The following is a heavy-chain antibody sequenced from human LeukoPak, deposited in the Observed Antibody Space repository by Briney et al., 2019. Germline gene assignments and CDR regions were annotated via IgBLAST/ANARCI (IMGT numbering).Heavy chain of an antibody. CDR3: ARELAYYMDV. Sequence: GGSLRLSCAASGFTFDDYGMSWVRQAPGKGLEWVANIKQDGSEKYYVDSVKGRFTISRDNAKNSLYLQMNSLRAEDTAVYYCARELAYYMDVWGKGTTVTVSS. CDR2: IKQDGSEK. V-gene: IGHV3-7*01. CDR1: GFTFDDYG. J-gene: IGHJ6*03.